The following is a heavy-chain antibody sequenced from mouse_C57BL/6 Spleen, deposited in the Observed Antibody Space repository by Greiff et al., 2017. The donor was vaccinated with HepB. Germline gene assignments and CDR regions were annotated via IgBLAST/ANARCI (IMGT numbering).Heavy chain of an antibody. CDR1: GFTFSDYG. Sequence: EVNLVESGGGLVKPGGSLKLSCAASGFTFSDYGMHWVRQAPEKGLEWVAYISSGSSTIYYADTVKGRFTISRDNAKNTLFLQMTSLRSEDTAMYYCARPGGYYFDYWGQGTTLTVSS. V-gene: IGHV5-17*01. CDR2: ISSGSSTI. J-gene: IGHJ2*01. CDR3: ARPGGYYFDY.